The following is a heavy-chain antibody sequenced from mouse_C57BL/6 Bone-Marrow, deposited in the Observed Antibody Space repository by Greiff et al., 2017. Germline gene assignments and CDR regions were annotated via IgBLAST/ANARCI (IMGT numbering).Heavy chain of an antibody. J-gene: IGHJ3*01. D-gene: IGHD1-1*01. Sequence: QVQLQQPGAVLVMPGASVKLSCKASGYTFTSYWMHWVKQRPGQGLEWIGEIDPSDSYTNYNQKFKGKSTLTVDKSSSTAYMQLSSLTSEDSTVYYCAKDSYYYGSSLYAYWGQGTLVTVSA. CDR3: AKDSYYYGSSLYAY. CDR1: GYTFTSYW. CDR2: IDPSDSYT. V-gene: IGHV1-69*01.